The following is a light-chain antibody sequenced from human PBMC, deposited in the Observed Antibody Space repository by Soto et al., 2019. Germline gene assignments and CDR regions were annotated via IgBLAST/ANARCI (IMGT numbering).Light chain of an antibody. CDR1: QSVASSY. Sequence: EIVLTQSPGTLSLSPGERATLSCRASQSVASSYLAWYRQKPGQAPRLLIFGASIRASGIPDRFSGSGSGTDFTLTISRLEPEDFAVYYCQYDSSRTFGQGTKVEIK. V-gene: IGKV3-20*01. CDR2: GAS. CDR3: QYDSSRT. J-gene: IGKJ1*01.